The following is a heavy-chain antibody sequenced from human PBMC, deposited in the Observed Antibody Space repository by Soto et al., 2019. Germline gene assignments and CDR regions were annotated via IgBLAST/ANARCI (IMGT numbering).Heavy chain of an antibody. CDR3: ARDTHSAGGWFDT. V-gene: IGHV1-69*17. Sequence: QVQLVQSGAEVKKPGSSVKVSCKASGGTSRSLSITWVRQAPGQGLEWMGGITPLFGIPNYPQKFQGRLTITADXSXGTAYLELSSLRSEDTAVYYCARDTHSAGGWFDTWGRGTLVTVSS. CDR1: GGTSRSLS. CDR2: ITPLFGIP. D-gene: IGHD2-15*01. J-gene: IGHJ5*02.